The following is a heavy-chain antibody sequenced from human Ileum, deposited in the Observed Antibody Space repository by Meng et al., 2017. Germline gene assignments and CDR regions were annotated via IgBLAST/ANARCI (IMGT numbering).Heavy chain of an antibody. CDR1: SGSFTNNNYY. Sequence: QLRLQESGPGLVQLSETLSLTCSVSSGSFTNNNYYWVWIRRPPGKGLEWIGSIYYGGSTYYNPSLKSRVTISVDTSTNQFSLKLISLTAADTAVYYCARRAHYGDPPRWGQGTLVTVSS. CDR3: ARRAHYGDPPR. V-gene: IGHV4-39*01. J-gene: IGHJ4*02. CDR2: IYYGGST. D-gene: IGHD4-17*01.